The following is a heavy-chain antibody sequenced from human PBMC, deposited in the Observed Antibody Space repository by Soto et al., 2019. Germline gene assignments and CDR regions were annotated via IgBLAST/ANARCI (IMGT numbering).Heavy chain of an antibody. CDR2: MYHSGRT. D-gene: IGHD3-10*01. CDR3: ARGWAYYGSGSFGGFDF. J-gene: IGHJ4*02. Sequence: SETLSLTCAVSGGSISSGGYSWSWIRQPPGKGLEWIGYMYHSGRTYYNPSLKSRVTISVDRSENQFSLKLISVTAADTAVYYCARGWAYYGSGSFGGFDFWGQGTLVT. CDR1: GGSISSGGYS. V-gene: IGHV4-30-2*01.